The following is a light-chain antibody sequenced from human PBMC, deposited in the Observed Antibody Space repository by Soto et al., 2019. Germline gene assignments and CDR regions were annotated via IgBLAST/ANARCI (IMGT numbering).Light chain of an antibody. CDR1: SSDSGGYQY. CDR2: DVS. CDR3: SSFGSSSRLVV. J-gene: IGLJ1*01. Sequence: QSALTQPASVSGSPGQSITISCTGVSSDSGGYQYVSWYQQHPGKAPKLLIYDVSNRPSGVSNRFSGSESGTTASLTISGLQADDAADYFCSSFGSSSRLVVFGTGTKLTVL. V-gene: IGLV2-14*03.